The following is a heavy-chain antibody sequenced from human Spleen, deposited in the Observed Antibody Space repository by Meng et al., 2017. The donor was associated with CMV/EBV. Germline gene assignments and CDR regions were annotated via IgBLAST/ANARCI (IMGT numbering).Heavy chain of an antibody. D-gene: IGHD3-3*01. J-gene: IGHJ3*02. CDR2: ISHSGST. Sequence: GSLRFSCTVSGDSISSFYWTWIRQPPGKGLEWLGYISHSGSTNYNPSLRSRVTISLDTSKNQFSLKLTSVTAADTAMYYCARTKYYDFWSGYYPLLDASDIWGQGTMVTVSS. CDR3: ARTKYYDFWSGYYPLLDASDI. V-gene: IGHV4-59*01. CDR1: GDSISSFY.